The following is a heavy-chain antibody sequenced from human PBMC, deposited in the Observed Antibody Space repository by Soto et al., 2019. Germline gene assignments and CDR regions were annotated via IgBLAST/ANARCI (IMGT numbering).Heavy chain of an antibody. D-gene: IGHD2-15*01. CDR1: GGSISSSSYY. V-gene: IGHV4-39*01. CDR2: IYYSGST. Sequence: SETLSLTCTVSGGSISSSSYYWGWICQPPGKGLEWIGSIYYSGSTYYNPSLKSRVTISVDTSKNQFSLKLSSVTAADTAVYYCARSPYCSGGSCDPFDYWGQGTLVTVSS. CDR3: ARSPYCSGGSCDPFDY. J-gene: IGHJ4*02.